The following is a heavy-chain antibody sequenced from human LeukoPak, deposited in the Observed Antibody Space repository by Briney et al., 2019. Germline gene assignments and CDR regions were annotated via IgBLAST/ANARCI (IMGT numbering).Heavy chain of an antibody. CDR3: ARAAGTYSYYMDV. CDR1: GFTFSSYE. J-gene: IGHJ6*03. D-gene: IGHD1-26*01. Sequence: GGSLRLSCAASGFTFSSYEMNWVRQAPGKGLEWVSYISSSGSTIYYADSVKGRFTISRDNAKNSLYLQMNSLRTEDTAVYYCARAAGTYSYYMDVWGKGSTVTISS. CDR2: ISSSGSTI. V-gene: IGHV3-48*03.